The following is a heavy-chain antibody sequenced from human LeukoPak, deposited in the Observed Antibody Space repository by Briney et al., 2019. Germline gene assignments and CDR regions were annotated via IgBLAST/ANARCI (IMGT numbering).Heavy chain of an antibody. Sequence: SETLSLTCTVSGGSISSSSYYWGWLRQPPGKGLEWIGSIYYSGSTYYNPSLKSRVTISVDTSKNQFSLKLSSVTAADTAVYYCAEVSGWYSGSWGQGTLVTVSS. V-gene: IGHV4-39*01. J-gene: IGHJ4*02. CDR2: IYYSGST. CDR3: AEVSGWYSGS. CDR1: GGSISSSSYY. D-gene: IGHD6-19*01.